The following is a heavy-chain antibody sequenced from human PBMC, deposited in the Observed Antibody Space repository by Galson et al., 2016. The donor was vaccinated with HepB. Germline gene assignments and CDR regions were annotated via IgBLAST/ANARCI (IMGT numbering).Heavy chain of an antibody. D-gene: IGHD3-9*01. V-gene: IGHV4-39*01. CDR2: IYYTGST. CDR3: ARMSDILTGYFDY. Sequence: SETLSLTCTVSGGSISGSSYYWGWIRQPPGKGLEWIGSIYYTGSTYYNPSLKRRVTISVDTSKNQVSLKLISVTAADTAVYYCARMSDILTGYFDYWGQGTLVTVSS. CDR1: GGSISGSSYY. J-gene: IGHJ4*02.